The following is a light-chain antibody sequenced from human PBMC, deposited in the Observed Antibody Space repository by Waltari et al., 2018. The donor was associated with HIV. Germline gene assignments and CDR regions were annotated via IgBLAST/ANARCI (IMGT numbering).Light chain of an antibody. CDR3: QQYNNWPELT. CDR2: GAS. Sequence: VMTQSPATLSVSPGERATLSCRASQSISNNLAWYQQKPGQAPRLLIYGASTGAAGIPARSSGSGSGTEFTLTISSLQSEDFAVYYCQQYNNWPELTFGGGTKVEIK. CDR1: QSISNN. V-gene: IGKV3-15*01. J-gene: IGKJ4*01.